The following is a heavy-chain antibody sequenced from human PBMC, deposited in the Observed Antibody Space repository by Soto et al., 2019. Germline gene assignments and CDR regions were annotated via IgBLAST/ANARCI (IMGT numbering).Heavy chain of an antibody. CDR2: SIPIFGTA. J-gene: IGHJ6*02. Sequence: QVQLVQSGAEVKKPGSSVKVSCKASGGTFSSYAISWVRQAPGQGLEWMGGSIPIFGTANYAQKFQGRVTITADESTSPAYMELSSLRSEETAVYYCARGRNYYGMDVWGQGTTVTVSS. V-gene: IGHV1-69*12. CDR1: GGTFSSYA. CDR3: ARGRNYYGMDV.